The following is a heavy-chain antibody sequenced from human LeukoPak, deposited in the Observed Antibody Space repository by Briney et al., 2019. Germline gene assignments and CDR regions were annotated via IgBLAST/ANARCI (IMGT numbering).Heavy chain of an antibody. Sequence: ASVKVSCKASGYTFTGYYMHWVRQAPGQGLEWMGWINPNTGSTNYAQKFQGRVTMTRDTSISTAYMELSRLRSDDTAVYYCARLVGSWDAFDIWGQGTMVTVSS. D-gene: IGHD1-26*01. J-gene: IGHJ3*02. CDR3: ARLVGSWDAFDI. CDR2: INPNTGST. V-gene: IGHV1-2*02. CDR1: GYTFTGYY.